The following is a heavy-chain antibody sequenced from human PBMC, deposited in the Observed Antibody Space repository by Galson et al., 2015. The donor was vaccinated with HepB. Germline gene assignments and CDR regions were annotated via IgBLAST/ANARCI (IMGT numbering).Heavy chain of an antibody. J-gene: IGHJ3*01. D-gene: IGHD3-10*01. CDR3: ARGSAWFGELGAAFDV. Sequence: SVKVSCKASGYTFTNYYMHWVRQAPGQGLEWMGIINPTGGSTSYAQKFQGRVTLTRDTSTSTVHMELSSLRSEDTAVYYCARGSAWFGELGAAFDVWGQGTMVTASS. CDR2: INPTGGST. CDR1: GYTFTNYY. V-gene: IGHV1-46*01.